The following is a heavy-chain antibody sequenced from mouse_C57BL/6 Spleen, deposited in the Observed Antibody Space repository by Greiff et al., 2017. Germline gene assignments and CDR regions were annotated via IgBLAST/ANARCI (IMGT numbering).Heavy chain of an antibody. J-gene: IGHJ1*03. CDR1: GYSITSGYY. V-gene: IGHV3-6*01. CDR2: ISYDGSN. Sequence: VQLQQSGPGLVKPSQSLSLTCSVTGYSITSGYYWNWIRQFPGNQLEWMGYISYDGSNNYHPSLTNRISITRDTSKNQFFLKLNSVTTEDTATDYCARDDDYGYFDVWGTGTTVTVSS. D-gene: IGHD2-3*01. CDR3: ARDDDYGYFDV.